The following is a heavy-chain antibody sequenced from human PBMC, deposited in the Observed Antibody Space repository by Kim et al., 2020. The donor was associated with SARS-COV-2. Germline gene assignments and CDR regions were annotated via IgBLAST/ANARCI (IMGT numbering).Heavy chain of an antibody. CDR3: ARAPTVTIWYYYYGVDV. V-gene: IGHV3-11*05. CDR2: ISSSGNYT. D-gene: IGHD4-17*01. Sequence: GGSLRLSCAASRFTFSDYYMTWIRQAPGKGLEWVSYISSSGNYTNYADSVKGRFTISRDNAKSSLYLQMNSLRAEDTAVYYCARAPTVTIWYYYYGVDVWGQGTTVTVSS. CDR1: RFTFSDYY. J-gene: IGHJ6*02.